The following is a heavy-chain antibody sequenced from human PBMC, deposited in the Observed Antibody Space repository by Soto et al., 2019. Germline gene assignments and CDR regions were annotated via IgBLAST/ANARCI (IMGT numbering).Heavy chain of an antibody. Sequence: SETLSLTCPFSGGSISSGGYYWSWIRQHPGKGLEWIGYIYYSGSTYYNPSLKSRVTISVDTSKNQFSLKLSSVTAADTAVYYCASSTSSGWYDTYYYYGMDVWGQGTTVTVSS. CDR1: GGSISSGGYY. D-gene: IGHD6-19*01. V-gene: IGHV4-31*03. CDR3: ASSTSSGWYDTYYYYGMDV. J-gene: IGHJ6*02. CDR2: IYYSGST.